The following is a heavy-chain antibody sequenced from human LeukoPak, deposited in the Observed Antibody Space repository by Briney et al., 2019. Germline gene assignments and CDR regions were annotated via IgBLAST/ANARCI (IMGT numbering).Heavy chain of an antibody. Sequence: SGGSLRLSWAASGFTFSSYAMTWVRQPPGKGLEWVSAISGIGGSTYYADSVKGRFTISRDNSKNTLYLQMNSLRAEDTAVYYCAKEGDYGYWYFDLWGRGTLVTVSS. CDR2: ISGIGGST. CDR1: GFTFSSYA. D-gene: IGHD4-17*01. J-gene: IGHJ2*01. CDR3: AKEGDYGYWYFDL. V-gene: IGHV3-23*01.